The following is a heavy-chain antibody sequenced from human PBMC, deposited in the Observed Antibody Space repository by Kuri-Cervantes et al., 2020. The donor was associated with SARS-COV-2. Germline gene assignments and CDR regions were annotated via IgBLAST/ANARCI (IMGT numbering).Heavy chain of an antibody. CDR2: INPNSGGT. V-gene: IGHV1-2*04. D-gene: IGHD3-22*01. CDR3: ARSTSFWQLVVISQGGAFDI. CDR1: GYTFSGDY. Sequence: ASVKVSCKDSGYTFSGDYYMYWVRQAPGQGLERMGWINPNSGGTNYAQKFQGWVTMTRDTSSSTVYMELSQLRSDDPAVYYCARSTSFWQLVVISQGGAFDIWGQGTMVTVSS. J-gene: IGHJ3*02.